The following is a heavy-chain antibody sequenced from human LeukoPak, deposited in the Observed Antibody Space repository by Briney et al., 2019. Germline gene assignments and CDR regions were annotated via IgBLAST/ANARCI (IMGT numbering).Heavy chain of an antibody. CDR3: ARDGSGEWPIGY. CDR2: INHDGSEK. Sequence: GGSLRLSCAASGFTVSSNYMSWVRQAPGKGLEWVANINHDGSEKYYVDSVKGRFTISRDNAKNSLYLQMNSLGAEDTAVYYCARDGSGEWPIGYWGQGTLVTVSS. CDR1: GFTVSSNY. J-gene: IGHJ4*02. D-gene: IGHD3-10*01. V-gene: IGHV3-7*01.